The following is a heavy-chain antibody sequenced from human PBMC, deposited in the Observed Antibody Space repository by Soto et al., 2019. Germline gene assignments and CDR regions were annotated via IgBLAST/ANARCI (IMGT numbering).Heavy chain of an antibody. Sequence: QVQLVQSGAEVKKPGSSVKVSCKASGGTFSSYAISWVRQAPGQGLEWMGGIIPIFGTANYAQKVQVRVTNTADESTSTAYMELSSLRSEDTAVYYCARGVNIVVDYYGMDVWGQGTTVTVSS. J-gene: IGHJ6*02. CDR2: IIPIFGTA. CDR3: ARGVNIVVDYYGMDV. CDR1: GGTFSSYA. V-gene: IGHV1-69*01. D-gene: IGHD2-15*01.